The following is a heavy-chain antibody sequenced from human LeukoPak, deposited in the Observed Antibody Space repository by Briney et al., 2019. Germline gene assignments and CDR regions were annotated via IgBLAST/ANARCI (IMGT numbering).Heavy chain of an antibody. CDR2: IASDGSST. CDR3: ARGRPHGNDY. V-gene: IGHV3-74*01. D-gene: IGHD4-23*01. J-gene: IGHJ4*02. Sequence: GGSLRLSCAASGFTFSSYWMNWVRHAPGKGLVWVSRIASDGSSTTYADSVKGRFSISRDNAKNTLYLQMNSLRVEDTAVYYCARGRPHGNDYWGQGTLVTVSS. CDR1: GFTFSSYW.